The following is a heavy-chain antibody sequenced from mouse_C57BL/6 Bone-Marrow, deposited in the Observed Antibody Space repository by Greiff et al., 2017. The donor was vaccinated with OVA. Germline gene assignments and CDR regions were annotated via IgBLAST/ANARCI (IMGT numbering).Heavy chain of an antibody. CDR3: TRMVAGLDY. D-gene: IGHD1-1*02. CDR2: IYPGNSDT. V-gene: IGHV1-5*01. CDR1: GYTFTSYW. Sequence: EVQLQQSGTVLVRPGASVKMSCKTSGYTFTSYWMHWVKQRPGQGLEWIGAIYPGNSDTSYNQKFKGKATLTVDTSASTAYMELSSLTNEDSEVYYSTRMVAGLDYWGQGTTLTVSS. J-gene: IGHJ2*01.